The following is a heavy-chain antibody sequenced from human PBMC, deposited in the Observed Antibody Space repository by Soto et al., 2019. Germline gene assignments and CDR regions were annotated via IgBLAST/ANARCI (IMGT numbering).Heavy chain of an antibody. CDR3: AKDIVRYNYGACDY. Sequence: QVQLVESGGAVVQPGKSLRLSCAASGFTFSSYGMYWVRQAPGKGLEWVAAIAYDGSTKYHADSVKGRFTISRDNSKNTVSLQINSLRVEDTAVYYCAKDIVRYNYGACDYWGQGALVPVSS. D-gene: IGHD5-18*01. CDR2: IAYDGSTK. V-gene: IGHV3-30*18. CDR1: GFTFSSYG. J-gene: IGHJ4*02.